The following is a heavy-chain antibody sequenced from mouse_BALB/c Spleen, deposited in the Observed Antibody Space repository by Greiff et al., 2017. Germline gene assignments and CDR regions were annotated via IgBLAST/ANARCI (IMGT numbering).Heavy chain of an antibody. V-gene: IGHV1-82*01. Sequence: VQLVESGPELVKPGASVKISCKASGYAFSSSWMNWVKQRPGQGLEWIGRIYPGDGDTNYNGKFKGKATLTADKSSSTAYMQLSSLTSVDSAVYFCARSATATPLDVWGAGTTVTDSS. D-gene: IGHD1-2*01. CDR3: ARSATATPLDV. CDR2: IYPGDGDT. J-gene: IGHJ1*01. CDR1: GYAFSSSW.